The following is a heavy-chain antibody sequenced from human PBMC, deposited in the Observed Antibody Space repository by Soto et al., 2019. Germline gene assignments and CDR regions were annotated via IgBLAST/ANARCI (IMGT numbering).Heavy chain of an antibody. D-gene: IGHD6-19*01. V-gene: IGHV3-33*01. CDR2: IWYDGSNE. CDR3: ARRFSSGWYADY. J-gene: IGHJ4*02. CDR1: GFTFSGYG. Sequence: QVQLVESGGGVVQPGRSLRLSCAASGFTFSGYGMHWVRQAPGKGLEWVAVIWYDGSNENYADTVKGRFTISRENSKNPLYLQMNSLRDEDTAVYYCARRFSSGWYADYWGQGTLVTVSS.